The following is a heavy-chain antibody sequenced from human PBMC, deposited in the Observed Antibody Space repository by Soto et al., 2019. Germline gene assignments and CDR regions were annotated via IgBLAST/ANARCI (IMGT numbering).Heavy chain of an antibody. Sequence: GESLKISCKGSGYSFAGDWITWVRQMPWKGLAWMGRIDPSDSQTYYSPSFRGHVTISAAKSITTVFLQWSSLRASDTAMYYCARQIYDSDSGPNFQYYFDSWGQGTLVTVSS. CDR3: ARQIYDSDSGPNFQYYFDS. J-gene: IGHJ4*02. D-gene: IGHD3-22*01. CDR1: GYSFAGDW. CDR2: IDPSDSQT. V-gene: IGHV5-10-1*01.